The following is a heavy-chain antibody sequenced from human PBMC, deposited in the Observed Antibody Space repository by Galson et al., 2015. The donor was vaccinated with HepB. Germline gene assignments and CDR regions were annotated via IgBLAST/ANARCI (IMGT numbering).Heavy chain of an antibody. J-gene: IGHJ6*02. CDR2: ISGSGGST. CDR1: GFTFSSYA. CDR3: AKIWGKTYYGMDV. D-gene: IGHD3-10*01. Sequence: SLRLSCAASGFTFSSYAMSWVRQAPGKGLEWASAISGSGGSTYYADSVKGRFTISRDNSKNTLYLQMNSLRAEDTAVYYCAKIWGKTYYGMDVWGQGTTVTVSS. V-gene: IGHV3-23*01.